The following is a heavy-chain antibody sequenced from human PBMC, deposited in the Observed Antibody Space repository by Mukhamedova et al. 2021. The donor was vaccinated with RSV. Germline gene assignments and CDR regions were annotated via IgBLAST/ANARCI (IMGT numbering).Heavy chain of an antibody. Sequence: SPSFQGHVTISADKSISTAYLQWSSLKASDTAMYYCARGDILTGGNFDYWGQGTLVTVSS. D-gene: IGHD3-9*01. J-gene: IGHJ4*02. V-gene: IGHV5-10-1*01. CDR3: ARGDILTGGNFDY.